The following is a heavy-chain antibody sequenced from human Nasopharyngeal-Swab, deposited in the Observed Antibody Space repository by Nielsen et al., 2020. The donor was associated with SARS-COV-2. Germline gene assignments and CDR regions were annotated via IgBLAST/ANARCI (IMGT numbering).Heavy chain of an antibody. CDR1: GASMSGFY. Sequence: SETLSLTCSVSGASMSGFYWSWIRQHPGKGLEWIGSIYSSGATYYNPSLKSRVTISVDTSRNQFALRLTSVTAADTAVYYCATYSSGSYFYFDSWGQGTLVTISS. CDR3: ATYSSGSYFYFDS. CDR2: IYSSGAT. D-gene: IGHD3-22*01. J-gene: IGHJ4*02. V-gene: IGHV4-59*06.